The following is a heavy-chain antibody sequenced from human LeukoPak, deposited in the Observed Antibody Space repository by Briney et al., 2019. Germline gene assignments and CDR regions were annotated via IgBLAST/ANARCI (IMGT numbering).Heavy chain of an antibody. V-gene: IGHV1-18*01. D-gene: IGHD2-15*01. CDR3: ARDLDVGSSPPYLDY. Sequence: GASVKVSCKASGYTFTSYGISWVRQAPGQGLEWMGWISAYNGNTNYAQKLQGRVTMTTDTSTSTAYMELRSLRSEDTAVYYCARDLDVGSSPPYLDYWGQGTLVTVSS. J-gene: IGHJ4*02. CDR1: GYTFTSYG. CDR2: ISAYNGNT.